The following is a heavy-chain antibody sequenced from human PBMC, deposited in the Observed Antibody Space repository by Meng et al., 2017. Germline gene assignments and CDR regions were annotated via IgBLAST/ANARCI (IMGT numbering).Heavy chain of an antibody. J-gene: IGHJ6*02. CDR3: ARHGRYYDSSGYYYYYGMDV. D-gene: IGHD3-22*01. CDR1: GGSFSGYY. CDR2: INHSGST. V-gene: IGHV4-34*01. Sequence: GSLRLSCADYGGSFSGYYWSWIRQPPGKGLEWIGEINHSGSTNYNPSLKSRVTISVDTSKNQFSLKLSSVTAADTAVYYCARHGRYYDSSGYYYYYGMDVWGQGTTVTVSS.